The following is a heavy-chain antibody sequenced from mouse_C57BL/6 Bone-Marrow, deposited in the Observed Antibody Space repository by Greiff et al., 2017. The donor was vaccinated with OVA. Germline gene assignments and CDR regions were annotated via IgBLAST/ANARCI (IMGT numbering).Heavy chain of an antibody. CDR3: ARSWGYYYGSSSAWFAY. J-gene: IGHJ3*01. D-gene: IGHD1-1*01. V-gene: IGHV1-78*01. Sequence: QVTLKESDAELVKPGASVKISCKVSGYTFTDHTIHWMKQRPEQGLEWIGYIYPRDGSTKYNEKFKGKATLTADKSSSTAYMQLNSLTSEDSAVYFCARSWGYYYGSSSAWFAYWGQGTLVTVSA. CDR2: IYPRDGST. CDR1: GYTFTDHT.